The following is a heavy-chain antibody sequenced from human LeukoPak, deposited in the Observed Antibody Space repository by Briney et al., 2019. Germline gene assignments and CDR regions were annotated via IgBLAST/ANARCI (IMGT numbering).Heavy chain of an antibody. CDR2: ISSSSSTI. Sequence: GGSLRLSCAASGFTFSRNSMNWVRQAPGKGLEWVSYISSSSSTIYYADSVKGRFTISRDNSKNTLYLQVNSLRAEDTAVYYCAKMKLYYDSSGYYYDPEYFQHWGQGTLVTASS. CDR1: GFTFSRNS. J-gene: IGHJ1*01. V-gene: IGHV3-48*04. CDR3: AKMKLYYDSSGYYYDPEYFQH. D-gene: IGHD3-22*01.